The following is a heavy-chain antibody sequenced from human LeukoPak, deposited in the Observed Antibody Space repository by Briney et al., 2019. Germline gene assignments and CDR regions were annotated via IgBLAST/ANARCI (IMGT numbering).Heavy chain of an antibody. J-gene: IGHJ5*02. Sequence: ASVKVSSKISGYTRTELSMHWVRQTPGKGLEWMGGFDPEDGETILAQKFQGRVTMTEDTSTDTAYMELSSLRSEDTAVYYCATVRYYDSSGYYKDSAEFDPWGQGTLVTVSS. CDR3: ATVRYYDSSGYYKDSAEFDP. CDR1: GYTRTELS. CDR2: FDPEDGET. V-gene: IGHV1-24*01. D-gene: IGHD3-22*01.